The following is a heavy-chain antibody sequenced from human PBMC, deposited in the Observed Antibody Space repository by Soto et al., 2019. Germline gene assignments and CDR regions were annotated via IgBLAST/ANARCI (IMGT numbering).Heavy chain of an antibody. CDR3: ASFYDFWSGYDQGYFDY. D-gene: IGHD3-3*01. CDR2: INHSGST. V-gene: IGHV4-34*01. J-gene: IGHJ4*02. CDR1: GGSFSGYY. Sequence: SETLSLTCAVYGGSFSGYYWSWIRQPPGKGLEWIGEINHSGSTNYNPSLKSRVTISVDTSKNQFSLKLSSVTAADTAVYYCASFYDFWSGYDQGYFDYWGQGTLVTVSS.